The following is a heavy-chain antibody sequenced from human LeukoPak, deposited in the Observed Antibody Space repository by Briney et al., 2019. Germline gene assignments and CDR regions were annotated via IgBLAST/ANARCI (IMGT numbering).Heavy chain of an antibody. Sequence: SDTLSLTCTVSGGSISSYHGSWIRQPPGKALEWIGYIYYSRCTNYNPSLKRPITISVDPSKNQFSLKLSSVTAADTAVYYCARSGEDYFDYWGQGTLVTVSS. V-gene: IGHV4-59*08. CDR2: IYYSRCT. CDR3: ARSGEDYFDY. CDR1: GGSISSYH. D-gene: IGHD3-10*01. J-gene: IGHJ4*02.